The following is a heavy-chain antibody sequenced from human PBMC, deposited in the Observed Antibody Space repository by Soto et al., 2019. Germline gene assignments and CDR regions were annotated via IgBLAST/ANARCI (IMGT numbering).Heavy chain of an antibody. V-gene: IGHV1-69*02. CDR2: IIPILGIA. D-gene: IGHD1-20*01. CDR1: GGTFSSYT. Sequence: QVQLVQSGAEVKKPGSSVKVSCKASGGTFSSYTISWVRQAPGQGLEWMGRIIPILGIANYAQKFQGRVTITADKSTSTAYMELSSLRSEDTAVYYCARQINWNDVPDYWGQGTLVTVSS. CDR3: ARQINWNDVPDY. J-gene: IGHJ4*02.